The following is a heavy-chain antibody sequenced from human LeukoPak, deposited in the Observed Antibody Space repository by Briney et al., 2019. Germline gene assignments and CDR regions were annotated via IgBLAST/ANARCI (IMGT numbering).Heavy chain of an antibody. CDR1: ALTFNSYS. Sequence: NPGGSLRLSCALSALTFNSYSINWVRQAPGKGLEWVSSISSSSSYISYADSVRGRFTISRDNAKNSLYLQMNSLRTEDTAVYYCVRDASRWFDPWGQGTLVTVSS. D-gene: IGHD6-6*01. V-gene: IGHV3-21*01. CDR2: ISSSSSYI. CDR3: VRDASRWFDP. J-gene: IGHJ5*02.